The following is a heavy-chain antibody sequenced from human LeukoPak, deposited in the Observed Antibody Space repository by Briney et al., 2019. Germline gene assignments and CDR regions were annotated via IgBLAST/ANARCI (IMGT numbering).Heavy chain of an antibody. Sequence: GESLKISCKDSGYSFTNYWIGWVRQMPGKGLEWMGIIHSADSNTKYSPSFQGQVTISADKSISTAYLQWSGLKASDTAMYYCAGARHGYYRWDYWGQGTLVTVSS. V-gene: IGHV5-51*01. D-gene: IGHD4-17*01. CDR1: GYSFTNYW. CDR3: AGARHGYYRWDY. CDR2: IHSADSNT. J-gene: IGHJ4*02.